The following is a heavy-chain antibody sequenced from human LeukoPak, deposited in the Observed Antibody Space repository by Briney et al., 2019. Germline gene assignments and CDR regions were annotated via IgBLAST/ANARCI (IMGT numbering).Heavy chain of an antibody. D-gene: IGHD1-26*01. CDR3: ARDRYSGSLRRVVLPDY. J-gene: IGHJ4*02. Sequence: GGSLRLSCAASGFTFSSYAMHWVRQAPGKGLEYVSAISSNGGSTYYANSVRGRFTISRDNSKNTLYLQMGSLRAEDMAVYYCARDRYSGSLRRVVLPDYWGQGTLVTVSS. CDR2: ISSNGGST. CDR1: GFTFSSYA. V-gene: IGHV3-64*01.